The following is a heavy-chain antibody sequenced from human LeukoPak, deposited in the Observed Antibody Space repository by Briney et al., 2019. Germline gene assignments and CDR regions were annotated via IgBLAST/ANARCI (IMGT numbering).Heavy chain of an antibody. Sequence: GASVKVSCKASGYTFTGYYMHWVRQAPGQGLEWMGWINPNSGGTNYAQKFQGRVTMTRDTSISTAYMELSRLRSDDTAVYYCARELLWFGEPRAFDFWGQGTMVTVSS. V-gene: IGHV1-2*02. D-gene: IGHD3-10*01. J-gene: IGHJ3*01. CDR1: GYTFTGYY. CDR3: ARELLWFGEPRAFDF. CDR2: INPNSGGT.